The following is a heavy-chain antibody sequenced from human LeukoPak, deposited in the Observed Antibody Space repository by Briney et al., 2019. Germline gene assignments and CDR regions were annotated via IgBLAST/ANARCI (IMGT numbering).Heavy chain of an antibody. Sequence: PGGSLRLSCAASGFTFSSYWMNWARQAPGKGLEWVASINHNGNVNYYVDSVKGRFTISRDNAKNSLYLQMSNLRAEDTAVYYCAKVLITFGGVIVRDYGMDVWGQGTTVTVSS. J-gene: IGHJ6*02. CDR3: AKVLITFGGVIVRDYGMDV. CDR2: INHNGNVN. D-gene: IGHD3-16*02. CDR1: GFTFSSYW. V-gene: IGHV3-7*03.